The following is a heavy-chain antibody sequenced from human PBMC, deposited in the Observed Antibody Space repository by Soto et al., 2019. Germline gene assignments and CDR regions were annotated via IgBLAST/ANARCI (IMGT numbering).Heavy chain of an antibody. CDR1: GFTFSIHW. D-gene: IGHD4-17*01. Sequence: VGSLRLSCAASGFTFSIHWMSWVRQAPGNGLEWVANIKQDGSEKNYVDSVKGRFTISRDNAKNSLYLQMNSLRAEDTAVYFCARDSDYGENYNHGMDGWGHGTTVTVAS. V-gene: IGHV3-7*01. J-gene: IGHJ6*02. CDR2: IKQDGSEK. CDR3: ARDSDYGENYNHGMDG.